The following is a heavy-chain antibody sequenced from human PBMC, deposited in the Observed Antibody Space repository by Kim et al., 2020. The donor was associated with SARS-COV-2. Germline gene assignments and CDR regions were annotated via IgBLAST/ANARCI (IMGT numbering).Heavy chain of an antibody. D-gene: IGHD6-19*01. J-gene: IGHJ4*02. V-gene: IGHV1-3*01. CDR3: AREYSSGWYVDY. Sequence: KYSQKFQGRVPFTRDTSATTAYLELSSLRSEDTAVYYCAREYSSGWYVDYWGQGTLVAVSS.